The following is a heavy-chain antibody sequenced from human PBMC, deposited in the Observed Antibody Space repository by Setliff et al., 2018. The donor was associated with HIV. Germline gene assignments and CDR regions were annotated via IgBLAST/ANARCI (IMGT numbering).Heavy chain of an antibody. CDR1: RYPFTSYG. CDR2: INTYKGNT. Sequence: NVSCKASRYPFTSYGISWVRQAPGQGLEWMGWINTYKGNTNYAQKVQGRVTMTKDTSTSTAYLEVRSLRSDDTAVYYCARTILRYFGWENPLPDAFDIWGQGTMVTVSS. V-gene: IGHV1-18*01. CDR3: ARTILRYFGWENPLPDAFDI. J-gene: IGHJ3*02. D-gene: IGHD3-9*01.